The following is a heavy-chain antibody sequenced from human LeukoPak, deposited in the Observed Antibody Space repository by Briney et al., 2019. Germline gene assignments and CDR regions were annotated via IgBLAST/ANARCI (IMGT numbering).Heavy chain of an antibody. J-gene: IGHJ5*02. D-gene: IGHD5-12*01. CDR2: IRYDGSNK. CDR3: AKSGYYFGGWFDP. Sequence: GGSLRLSCAASGFTFSSYGMHWVRQAPGKGLEWVAFIRYDGSNKYYADSVKGRFTISRDNSKNTLYLQMNSLRAEDTAVYYCAKSGYYFGGWFDPWGQGTLVTVSS. V-gene: IGHV3-30*02. CDR1: GFTFSSYG.